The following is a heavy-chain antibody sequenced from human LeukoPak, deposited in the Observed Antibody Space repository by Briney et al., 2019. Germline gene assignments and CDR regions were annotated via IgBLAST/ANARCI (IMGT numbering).Heavy chain of an antibody. CDR3: STVGSSASDPYDY. V-gene: IGHV1-69*13. CDR2: IIPMFGTT. CDR1: GGTFTSYG. J-gene: IGHJ4*02. D-gene: IGHD2-2*01. Sequence: ASVKVSCKASGGTFTSYGISWVRQAPGQGLEWMGRIIPMFGTTKYAQKFQGRVTITADQSTRTAYMEMSSLRSEDTALYYCSTVGSSASDPYDYWGQGTLVTVSS.